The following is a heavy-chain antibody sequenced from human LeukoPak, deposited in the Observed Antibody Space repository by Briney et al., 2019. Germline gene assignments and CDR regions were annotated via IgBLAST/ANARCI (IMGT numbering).Heavy chain of an antibody. CDR3: TRELSGSQDS. Sequence: SETLSLTCTVSGVCITTYYWSWIQQPPGKGLEWIGYIYHSGSTNYNPSLKSRVTISIDTSKNQFSLNLSSVTAADTAVYYCTRELSGSQDSWGQGTLVTVSS. CDR1: GVCITTYY. J-gene: IGHJ4*02. V-gene: IGHV4-59*12. D-gene: IGHD3-22*01. CDR2: IYHSGST.